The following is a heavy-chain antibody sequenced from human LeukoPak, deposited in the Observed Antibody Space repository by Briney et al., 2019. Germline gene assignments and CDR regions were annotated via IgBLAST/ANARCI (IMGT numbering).Heavy chain of an antibody. D-gene: IGHD3-22*01. Sequence: SVKVSCKASGGTFNSYAISWVRQAPGQGLEWMGGIIPIFGTTNYARKFRGRVTLTADKSTSTAYMELSSLRSEDTAVYYCARLRYDTRGYWFDPWGQGTLVTVSS. J-gene: IGHJ5*02. CDR3: ARLRYDTRGYWFDP. V-gene: IGHV1-69*06. CDR1: GGTFNSYA. CDR2: IIPIFGTT.